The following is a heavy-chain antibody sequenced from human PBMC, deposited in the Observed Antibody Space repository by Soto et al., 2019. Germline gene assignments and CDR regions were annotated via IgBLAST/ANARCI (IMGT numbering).Heavy chain of an antibody. D-gene: IGHD3-3*01. CDR2: IIPIFGTA. Sequence: ASVKVSCKASGGTFSSYAISWVRQAPGQGLEWMGGIIPIFGTANYAQKFQGRVTITADESTSTAYMELSSLRSEDTAVYYCARRSVTIFGVVILYFDYWGQGTLVTVSP. J-gene: IGHJ4*02. CDR1: GGTFSSYA. CDR3: ARRSVTIFGVVILYFDY. V-gene: IGHV1-69*13.